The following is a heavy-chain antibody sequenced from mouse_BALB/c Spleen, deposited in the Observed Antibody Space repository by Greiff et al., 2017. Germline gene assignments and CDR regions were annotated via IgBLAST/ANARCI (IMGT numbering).Heavy chain of an antibody. CDR1: GFSLTSYG. D-gene: IGHD1-1*01. CDR3: ASPPDITTDWYFDV. J-gene: IGHJ1*01. CDR2: IWAGGST. V-gene: IGHV2-9*02. Sequence: VQLVESGPGLVAPSQSLSITCTVSGFSLTSYGVHWVRQPPGKGLEWLGVIWAGGSTNYNSALMSRLSISKDNSKSQVFLKMNSLQTDDTAMYYCASPPDITTDWYFDVWGAGTTVTVSS.